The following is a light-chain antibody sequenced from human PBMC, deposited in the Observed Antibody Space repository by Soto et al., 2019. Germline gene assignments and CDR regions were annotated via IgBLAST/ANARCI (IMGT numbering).Light chain of an antibody. Sequence: EIVLTQSPGTLSLSPGERVTLSCRASQSVRSSYLAWYQQKPGRAPRLLIYGASSRATGIPDRFSGSGSGTDFTLTISRLEPEDYAVYYCQQYASSRPTFGQGIKVEIK. CDR3: QQYASSRPT. CDR2: GAS. J-gene: IGKJ1*01. CDR1: QSVRSSY. V-gene: IGKV3-20*01.